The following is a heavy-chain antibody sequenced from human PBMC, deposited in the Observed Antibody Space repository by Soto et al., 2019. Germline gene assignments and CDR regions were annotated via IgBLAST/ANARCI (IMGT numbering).Heavy chain of an antibody. CDR2: INTDGTST. CDR3: ARSIRDY. CDR1: GFTFSSYW. V-gene: IGHV3-74*03. J-gene: IGHJ4*02. Sequence: PILSCAASGFTFSSYWMHWVRQAPGKGLVWISRINTDGTSTAYADSVKGRFAISRDNSKNTLYLQMNSLRAEDTAMYYCARSIRDYWGQGTMGTVSS. D-gene: IGHD6-6*01.